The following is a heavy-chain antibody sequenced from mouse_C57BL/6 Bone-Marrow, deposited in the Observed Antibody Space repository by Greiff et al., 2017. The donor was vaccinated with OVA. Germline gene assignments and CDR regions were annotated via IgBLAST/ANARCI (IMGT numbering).Heavy chain of an antibody. J-gene: IGHJ4*01. D-gene: IGHD2-1*01. CDR3: ANGNRGGIYAMDY. CDR2: ISSGSSTI. Sequence: EVQRVESGGGLVKPGGSLKLSCAASGFTFSDYGMHWVRQAPEKGLEWVAYISSGSSTIYYADTVKGRFTISRDNAKNTLFLQMTSLRSEDTAMYYWANGNRGGIYAMDYWGQGTSVTVSS. V-gene: IGHV5-17*01. CDR1: GFTFSDYG.